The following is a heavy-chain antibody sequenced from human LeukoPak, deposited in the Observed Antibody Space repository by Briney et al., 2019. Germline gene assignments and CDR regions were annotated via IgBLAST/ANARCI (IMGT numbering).Heavy chain of an antibody. J-gene: IGHJ5*02. D-gene: IGHD2-21*02. Sequence: ASVKVSCKASGYTFAIYGISWVRQAPGQGLECMAWISPYDGDTNYAQNFEGRVTMTTETSTSTAYMELRSLRSDDTAIYYCARDYCTRGGDCYKEDLFDPWGQGTLVTVSS. CDR1: GYTFAIYG. CDR3: ARDYCTRGGDCYKEDLFDP. V-gene: IGHV1-18*01. CDR2: ISPYDGDT.